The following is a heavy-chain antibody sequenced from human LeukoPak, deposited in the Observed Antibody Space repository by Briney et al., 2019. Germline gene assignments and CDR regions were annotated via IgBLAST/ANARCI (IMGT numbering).Heavy chain of an antibody. J-gene: IGHJ3*02. CDR3: ASLSVREGSGTDAFDI. CDR1: GYTLTELS. Sequence: ASVKVSCKVSGYTLTELSMHWVRQAPGKGLEWMGGFDPEDGETIYAQKFQGRVTMTEDTSTDTAYMELSSLRSEDTAVYYCASLSVREGSGTDAFDIWGQGTMVSVSS. D-gene: IGHD3-10*01. V-gene: IGHV1-24*01. CDR2: FDPEDGET.